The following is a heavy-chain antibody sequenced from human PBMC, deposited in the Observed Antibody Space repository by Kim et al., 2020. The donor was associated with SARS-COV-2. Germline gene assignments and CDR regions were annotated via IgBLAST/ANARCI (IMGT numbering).Heavy chain of an antibody. J-gene: IGHJ1*01. V-gene: IGHV4-59*01. Sequence: SETLSLTCSASGESHDNYYWSFIRQSPGQGLDWIGYIYHTGTTHFNPALKSRATISMDLSKSQFSLKLRDMTAADTSVYFCAIWGPRFGSSGYDLSWGQG. CDR1: GESHDNYY. D-gene: IGHD3-22*01. CDR2: IYHTGTT. CDR3: AIWGPRFGSSGYDLS.